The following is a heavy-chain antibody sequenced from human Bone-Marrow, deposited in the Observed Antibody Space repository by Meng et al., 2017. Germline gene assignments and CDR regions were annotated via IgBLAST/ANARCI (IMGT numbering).Heavy chain of an antibody. J-gene: IGHJ4*02. V-gene: IGHV3-23*01. Sequence: GESLKISCAASGFTFSSYAMSWVRQAPEKGLEWVSAISGSGGSTYYADSVKGRFTISRDNSKNTLYLQMNSLRAEDTAVYYCARELPGIAAADLLILFDYWGQGTLVTVSS. CDR1: GFTFSSYA. D-gene: IGHD6-13*01. CDR3: ARELPGIAAADLLILFDY. CDR2: ISGSGGST.